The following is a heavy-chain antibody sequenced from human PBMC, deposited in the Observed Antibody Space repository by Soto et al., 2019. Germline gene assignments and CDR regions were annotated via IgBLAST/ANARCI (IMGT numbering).Heavy chain of an antibody. CDR1: GFTFSSYG. CDR2: IWYDGSNK. D-gene: IGHD2-2*02. J-gene: IGHJ5*02. V-gene: IGHV3-33*01. Sequence: GGSLRLSCAASGFTFSSYGMHWVRQAPGKGLEWVAVIWYDGSNKYYADSVKGRFTISRDNSKNTLYLQMNSLRAEDTAVYYCARDQDIVVVPAAIPLGWFDPWGQGTLVTVSS. CDR3: ARDQDIVVVPAAIPLGWFDP.